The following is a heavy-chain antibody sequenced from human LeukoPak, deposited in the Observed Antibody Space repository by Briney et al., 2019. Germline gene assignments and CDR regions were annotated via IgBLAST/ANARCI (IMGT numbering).Heavy chain of an antibody. D-gene: IGHD3-10*01. Sequence: SETLYLTCTVSGGSISSYYWSWIRQPPGKGLEWIGYIYYSGSTNYNPSLKSRVTISVDTSKNQFSLKLSSVTAADTAVYYCARVGFGELYSPFDYWGQGTLVTVSS. CDR1: GGSISSYY. J-gene: IGHJ4*02. V-gene: IGHV4-59*01. CDR2: IYYSGST. CDR3: ARVGFGELYSPFDY.